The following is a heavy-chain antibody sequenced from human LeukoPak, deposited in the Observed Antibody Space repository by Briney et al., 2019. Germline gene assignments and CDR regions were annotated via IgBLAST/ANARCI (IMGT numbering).Heavy chain of an antibody. CDR1: GGSINTYY. J-gene: IGHJ4*02. V-gene: IGHV4-59*01. Sequence: SETLSLTCAVSGGSINTYYWTCIRQPPGKGLEWIGYIQVGVSTNYSPSLKSRVTMSLDTSKSQFSLKLSSVSAADTAVYYCARGSTVTPYYFDYWGQGTLVTVSS. D-gene: IGHD4-17*01. CDR2: IQVGVST. CDR3: ARGSTVTPYYFDY.